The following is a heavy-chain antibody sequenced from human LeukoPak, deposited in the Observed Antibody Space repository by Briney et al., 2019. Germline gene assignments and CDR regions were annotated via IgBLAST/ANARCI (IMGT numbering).Heavy chain of an antibody. CDR2: IKQDGSEK. CDR1: GFTFSRHW. Sequence: PGGSLRLSCAASGFTFSRHWMSWVRQAPGKGLEWVANIKQDGSEKYYVDSVKGRFTISRDDAKNSLYLQMNSLRAEDTATYYCARDSHKARYFPTGENWFDPWGQGTLVTVSS. V-gene: IGHV3-7*03. D-gene: IGHD3-9*01. CDR3: ARDSHKARYFPTGENWFDP. J-gene: IGHJ5*02.